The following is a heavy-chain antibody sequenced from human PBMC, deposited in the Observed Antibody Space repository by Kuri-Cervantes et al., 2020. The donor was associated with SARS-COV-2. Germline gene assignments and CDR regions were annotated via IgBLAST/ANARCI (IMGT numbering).Heavy chain of an antibody. CDR1: GYTVTGYY. V-gene: IGHV1-2*02. D-gene: IGHD2-2*01. Sequence: ASVKVSCKASGYTVTGYYMHWVRQAPGQGLEWMGWINPNSGGTNYAQKFQGRVTMTRDTSISTAYMELSRLRSDDTAVYYCARVLGSSTSRYWDWGQGTLVTVSS. J-gene: IGHJ4*02. CDR3: ARVLGSSTSRYWD. CDR2: INPNSGGT.